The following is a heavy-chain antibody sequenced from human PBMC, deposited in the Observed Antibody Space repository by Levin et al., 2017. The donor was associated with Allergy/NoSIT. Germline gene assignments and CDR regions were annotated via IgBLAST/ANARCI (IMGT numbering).Heavy chain of an antibody. CDR1: GGTFSSYA. D-gene: IGHD1-1*01. CDR2: IIPIFGTA. CDR3: ASRYNWNDDINWFDP. J-gene: IGHJ5*02. V-gene: IGHV1-69*13. Sequence: RASVKVSCKASGGTFSSYAISWVRQAPGQGLEWMGGIIPIFGTANYAQKFQGRVTITADESTSTAYMELSSLRSEDTAVYYCASRYNWNDDINWFDPWGQGTLVTVSS.